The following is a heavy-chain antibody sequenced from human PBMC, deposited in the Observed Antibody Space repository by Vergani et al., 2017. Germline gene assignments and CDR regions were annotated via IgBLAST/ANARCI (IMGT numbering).Heavy chain of an antibody. CDR1: GFTFSDHY. V-gene: IGHV3-66*02. Sequence: VQLVESGGGLVKPGGSLRLSCAASGFTFSDHYMSWVRQAPGKGLEWVSVIKSDGRTSYAESVRGRFTISRDTSRNAVYLQMNILRVEDTGVYYCTRSECSGTTCYGHYFDLWGHGILVTVSS. D-gene: IGHD2-15*01. CDR2: IKSDGRT. J-gene: IGHJ4*01. CDR3: TRSECSGTTCYGHYFDL.